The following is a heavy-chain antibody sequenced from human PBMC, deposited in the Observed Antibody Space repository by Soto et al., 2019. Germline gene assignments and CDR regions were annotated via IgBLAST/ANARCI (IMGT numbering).Heavy chain of an antibody. CDR2: IWYDGSNK. J-gene: IGHJ6*02. Sequence: GGSLRLSCAASGFTFSSYGMHWVRQAPGKGLEWVAVIWYDGSNKYYADSVKGRFTISRDNSKNTLYLQMNSLRAEDTAVYYCARELFSIVGATTHYYGMDVWGQGTTVTVSS. V-gene: IGHV3-33*01. CDR1: GFTFSSYG. D-gene: IGHD1-26*01. CDR3: ARELFSIVGATTHYYGMDV.